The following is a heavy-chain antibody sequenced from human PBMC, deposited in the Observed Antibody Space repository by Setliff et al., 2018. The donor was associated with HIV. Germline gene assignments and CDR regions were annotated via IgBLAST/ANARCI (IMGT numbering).Heavy chain of an antibody. Sequence: SETLSLTCAVYGGSFTAYYWTWIRQPPGKGLEWIGEIHHGGSTNYMPSLKNRVTISVDTSKNQFSLTLRSLTAADTAVYYCARHKSQPYYCASGSGIDWFDPWGQGTLVTVSS. CDR3: ARHKSQPYYCASGSGIDWFDP. D-gene: IGHD3-10*01. CDR1: GGSFTAYY. CDR2: IHHGGST. V-gene: IGHV4-34*01. J-gene: IGHJ5*02.